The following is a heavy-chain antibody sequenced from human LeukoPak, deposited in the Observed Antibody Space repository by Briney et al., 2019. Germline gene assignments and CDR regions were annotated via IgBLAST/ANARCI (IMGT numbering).Heavy chain of an antibody. J-gene: IGHJ4*02. CDR3: ARPKRDGYNYDFDY. V-gene: IGHV1-69*05. Sequence: SVKVSCXASGGTLSSYAISWVRQAPGQGLEWMGGIIPIFGTANYAQKFQGRVTITTDESTSTAYMELSSLRSEDTAVYYCARPKRDGYNYDFDYWGQGTLVTVSS. D-gene: IGHD5-24*01. CDR1: GGTLSSYA. CDR2: IIPIFGTA.